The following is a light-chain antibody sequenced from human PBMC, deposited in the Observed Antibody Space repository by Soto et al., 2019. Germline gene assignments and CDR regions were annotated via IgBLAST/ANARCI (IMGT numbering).Light chain of an antibody. Sequence: EVVLTQSPATLSLSPGERATLSCRASQSVGRYLAWYQHKPGQAPRLLIYDASTGATGVPARFSGGGSGTDFTLTITSLEHEDFTFYYCHQRSSWPLTFGGGTNIEMK. V-gene: IGKV3-11*01. CDR3: HQRSSWPLT. J-gene: IGKJ4*01. CDR2: DAS. CDR1: QSVGRY.